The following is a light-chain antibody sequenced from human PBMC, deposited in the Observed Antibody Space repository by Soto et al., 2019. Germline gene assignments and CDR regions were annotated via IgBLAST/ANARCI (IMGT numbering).Light chain of an antibody. CDR1: QSINTY. V-gene: IGKV3D-11*02. Sequence: ENVLTQSPATLSLSPGEGATLSCRASQSINTYLAWYQQKPGQAPRLLVYDASKRATGIPARFSGSVSGTNFTLTISSLQPEEFAVDYCQQRRSWQVTFGQGTRLEIK. J-gene: IGKJ5*01. CDR2: DAS. CDR3: QQRRSWQVT.